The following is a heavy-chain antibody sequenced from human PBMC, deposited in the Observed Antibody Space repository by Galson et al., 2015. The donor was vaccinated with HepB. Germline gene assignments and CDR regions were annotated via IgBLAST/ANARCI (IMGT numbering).Heavy chain of an antibody. D-gene: IGHD2-15*01. J-gene: IGHJ4*02. Sequence: SLRLSCAASGFSFTRYAMTWVRQAPGKGLEWVSSITSSGGNSYYPDSVQGRFTVSRDNSKNTLLLQLNSLRAEDAAMYFCAKDGIMVANNPYHFHYWGQGTLVTVSS. V-gene: IGHV3-23*01. CDR1: GFSFTRYA. CDR2: ITSSGGNS. CDR3: AKDGIMVANNPYHFHY.